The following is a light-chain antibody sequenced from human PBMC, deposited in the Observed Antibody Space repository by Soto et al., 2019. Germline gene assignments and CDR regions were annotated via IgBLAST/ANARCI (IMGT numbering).Light chain of an antibody. CDR3: QSYDSSLIGVV. CDR2: GNT. J-gene: IGLJ2*01. Sequence: QPVLTQPPSVSGAPGHRVTISCTGSSSNIGAGYDVHWYQQLPGTAPKLLIYGNTNRPSGVPDRFSGSKSGTSASLAITGLQAEDEADYYCQSYDSSLIGVVFGGGTKLTVL. CDR1: SSNIGAGYD. V-gene: IGLV1-40*01.